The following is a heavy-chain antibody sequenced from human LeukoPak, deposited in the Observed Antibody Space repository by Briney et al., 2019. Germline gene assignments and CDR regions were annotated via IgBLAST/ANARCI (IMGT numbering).Heavy chain of an antibody. Sequence: SQTLSLTCTVSGGSISSGGYYWSWIRQHPGKGLEWIGYIYYSGSTYYNPSLKSRVTISVDTSKNQFSLKLSSVTAADTAVYYCARDRMAGTVVHYYYYYGMDVWGQGTTVTVSS. CDR2: IYYSGST. J-gene: IGHJ6*02. D-gene: IGHD6-19*01. CDR1: GGSISSGGYY. V-gene: IGHV4-31*03. CDR3: ARDRMAGTVVHYYYYYGMDV.